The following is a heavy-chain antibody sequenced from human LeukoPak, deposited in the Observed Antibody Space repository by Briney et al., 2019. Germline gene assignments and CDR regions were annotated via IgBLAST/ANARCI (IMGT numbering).Heavy chain of an antibody. CDR3: TKAPIVSCSGAFCYPFDS. J-gene: IGHJ4*02. D-gene: IGHD2-15*01. V-gene: IGHV3-23*01. CDR2: TVGGGSPNT. Sequence: GGSLRLSCAASGFYLANYAMSWVRQAPGKGLEWVSATVGGGSPNTYHADSVKGRFTISRDNSKNTLFLQMNSLRAEDTAIYYCTKAPIVSCSGAFCYPFDSWGQGTLVTVSS. CDR1: GFYLANYA.